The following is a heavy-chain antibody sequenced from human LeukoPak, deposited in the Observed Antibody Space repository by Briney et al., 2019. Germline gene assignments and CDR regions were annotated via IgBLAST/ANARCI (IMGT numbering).Heavy chain of an antibody. D-gene: IGHD6-13*01. CDR2: MNPNSGNT. Sequence: GASVKVSCKASGYTFTSYDINWVRQATGQGLGWVGWMNPNSGNTGYAQKFQGRVTMTRNTSISTAYMELSSLRSEDTAVYYCARTGSSWYGWFDPWGQGTLVTVSS. CDR3: ARTGSSWYGWFDP. J-gene: IGHJ5*02. V-gene: IGHV1-8*01. CDR1: GYTFTSYD.